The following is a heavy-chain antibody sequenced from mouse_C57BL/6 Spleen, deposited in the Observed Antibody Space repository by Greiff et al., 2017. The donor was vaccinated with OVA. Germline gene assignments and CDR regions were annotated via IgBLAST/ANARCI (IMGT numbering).Heavy chain of an antibody. CDR1: GFSLTSYG. Sequence: QVHVKQSGPGLVQPSQCLSITCTVSGFSLTSYGVHWVRQSPGKGLEWLGAIWRGGGTDYNAAFMSRLSIIKDNSKSQLFFKRNSLQADDAAIYYCAKNNDSDDGPEDWGQGTLVTVSA. V-gene: IGHV2-5*01. CDR3: AKNNDSDDGPED. CDR2: IWRGGGT. D-gene: IGHD1-1*01. J-gene: IGHJ3*01.